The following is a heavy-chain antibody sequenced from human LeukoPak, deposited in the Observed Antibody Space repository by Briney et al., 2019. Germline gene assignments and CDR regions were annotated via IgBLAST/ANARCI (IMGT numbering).Heavy chain of an antibody. CDR1: GFTFSDYY. Sequence: GGSLRLSCAASGFTFSDYYMSWIRQAPGKGVEWGSYISSSGSTIYYADSVKGRFTISRDNAKNSLYLQLHSLRAEDTAVYYCARDLGDYYGKREHWFDPWGQGTLVTVSS. CDR3: ARDLGDYYGKREHWFDP. CDR2: ISSSGSTI. V-gene: IGHV3-11*01. D-gene: IGHD3-10*01. J-gene: IGHJ5*02.